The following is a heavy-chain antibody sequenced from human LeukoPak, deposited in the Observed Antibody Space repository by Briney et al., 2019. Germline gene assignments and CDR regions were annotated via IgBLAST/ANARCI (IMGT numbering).Heavy chain of an antibody. Sequence: GGSLRLSCAASGFTFSSYWMSGVRQAPGKGLEWLANIKQDGSEKYYVDSVKGRFTSSRDNAKNSLYLQMNSLRAEDTAVYYFAKDPGWLSDYWGPGTLVTVSS. CDR2: IKQDGSEK. CDR3: AKDPGWLSDY. CDR1: GFTFSSYW. J-gene: IGHJ4*02. V-gene: IGHV3-7*01. D-gene: IGHD6-19*01.